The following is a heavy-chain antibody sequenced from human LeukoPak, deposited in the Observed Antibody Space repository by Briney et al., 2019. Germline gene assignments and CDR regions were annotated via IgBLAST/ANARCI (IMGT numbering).Heavy chain of an antibody. D-gene: IGHD6-13*01. Sequence: PGGSLRLSCAASGFTFSTYWMHWVRQAPGTGPVWVSHINTDGSSTTYADSVKGRFTIYRDNAKNTLYLQMNSLRAEDTAVYYCARDRGYLFDNWGQGTLVTVSS. CDR3: ARDRGYLFDN. V-gene: IGHV3-74*01. CDR2: INTDGSST. J-gene: IGHJ4*02. CDR1: GFTFSTYW.